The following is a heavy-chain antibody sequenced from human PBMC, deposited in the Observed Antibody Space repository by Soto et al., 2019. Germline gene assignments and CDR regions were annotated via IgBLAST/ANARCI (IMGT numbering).Heavy chain of an antibody. D-gene: IGHD3-10*01. CDR2: ISYDGSNK. V-gene: IGHV3-30*18. J-gene: IGHJ4*02. Sequence: GSLRLSCAASGFTFSSYGMHWVRQAPGKGLEWVAVISYDGSNKYYADSVKGRFTISRDNSKNTLYLQMNSLRAEDTAVYYCAKDRGITMVRGAPLWGQGTLVTVSS. CDR3: AKDRGITMVRGAPL. CDR1: GFTFSSYG.